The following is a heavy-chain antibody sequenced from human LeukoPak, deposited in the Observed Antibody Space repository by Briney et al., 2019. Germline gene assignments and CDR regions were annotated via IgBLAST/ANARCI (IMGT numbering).Heavy chain of an antibody. Sequence: SETLSLTCTVSGYSISSGYYWGWVRPPPGKGLEWIGNIFYSGSTYYSPSLKSRVTISLDTSRNQFSLKLNSVTAADTAVYYCAKSNGYGLVDIWGQGTMVTVSS. CDR3: AKSNGYGLVDI. J-gene: IGHJ3*02. D-gene: IGHD3-10*01. V-gene: IGHV4-38-2*02. CDR1: GYSISSGYY. CDR2: IFYSGST.